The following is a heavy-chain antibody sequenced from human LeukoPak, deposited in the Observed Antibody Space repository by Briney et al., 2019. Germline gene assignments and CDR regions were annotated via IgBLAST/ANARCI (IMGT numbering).Heavy chain of an antibody. J-gene: IGHJ4*02. D-gene: IGHD3-22*01. Sequence: SETLSLTCGVSGYSISGGYHWAWIRQPPGKGLEWIASLYYSGSNYYNPSLKSRVTMSLDTSKNQFSLRLRSVTAADRAVYYCARHRLFDTTGYYYDFDYWGQGTLVTVSS. V-gene: IGHV4-38-2*01. CDR2: LYYSGSN. CDR1: GYSISGGYH. CDR3: ARHRLFDTTGYYYDFDY.